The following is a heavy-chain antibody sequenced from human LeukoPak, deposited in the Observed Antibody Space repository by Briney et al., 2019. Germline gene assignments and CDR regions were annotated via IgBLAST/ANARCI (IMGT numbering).Heavy chain of an antibody. CDR2: IDGSGSTT. J-gene: IGHJ4*01. CDR1: GFALNSYA. V-gene: IGHV3-23*05. D-gene: IGHD3-16*01. Sequence: GGSLRLSCAASGFALNSYAMNWVRQAPGKGLEWVSGIDGSGSTTFYADSVKGRFTISRDNAKNTLYLQMNSLRAEDTAVYYCVRGGVDYWGQGTLVTVSS. CDR3: VRGGVDY.